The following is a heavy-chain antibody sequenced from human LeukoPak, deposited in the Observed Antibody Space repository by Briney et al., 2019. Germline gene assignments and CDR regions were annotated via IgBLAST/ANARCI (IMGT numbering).Heavy chain of an antibody. CDR3: AKDERNWNYNLASQTYD. CDR2: MYSGGST. D-gene: IGHD1-7*01. Sequence: PGGSLRLSCADASFTVSTNYMSWVRQAPGEGLEWVSVMYSGGSTFYADSVKGRFSISRDTSQNTFYLQMNSLRAEDTAVYYCAKDERNWNYNLASQTYDWGQGTLVTVSS. V-gene: IGHV3-66*01. CDR1: SFTVSTNY. J-gene: IGHJ4*02.